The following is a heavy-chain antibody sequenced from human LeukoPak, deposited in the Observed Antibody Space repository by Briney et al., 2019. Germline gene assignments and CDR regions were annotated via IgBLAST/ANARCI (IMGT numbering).Heavy chain of an antibody. CDR3: TSGGMVSGDY. D-gene: IGHD2-8*01. CDR1: GGSISSYY. V-gene: IGHV4-59*01. J-gene: IGHJ4*01. CDR2: IYYSGST. Sequence: SVTLSLTCTVSGGSISSYYWSWIRQPPGKGLEWIGYIYYSGSTNYNPSLKSRVTISRDTSKNQFSLKLRSVTAADTAMYYCTSGGMVSGDYWGHGTLVTVSS.